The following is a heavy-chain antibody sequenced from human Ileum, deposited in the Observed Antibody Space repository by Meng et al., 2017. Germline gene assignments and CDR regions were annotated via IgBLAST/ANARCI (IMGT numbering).Heavy chain of an antibody. D-gene: IGHD5-24*01. CDR3: TRSRDGYNFILDY. J-gene: IGHJ4*02. CDR1: GFTFGDSA. CDR2: IRSKSSGESP. V-gene: IGHV3-49*03. Sequence: GESLKISCRASGFTFGDSAVSWFRQAPGKGLEWVGFIRSKSSGESPQYAASVRGRFTISWDDSKIIAYLQMNSLRTEDTAVYYCTRSRDGYNFILDYWGQGKLVNGAS.